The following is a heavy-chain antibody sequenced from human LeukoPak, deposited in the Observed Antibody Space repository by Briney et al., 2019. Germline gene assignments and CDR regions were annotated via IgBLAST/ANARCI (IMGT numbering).Heavy chain of an antibody. V-gene: IGHV4-39*01. CDR2: IYYSGST. CDR3: ASEIGYCSSTSCCFPYWFDP. D-gene: IGHD2-2*01. Sequence: PSETLSLTCTVSGGSISSSSYYWGWIRQPPGKGLEWIGSIYYSGSTYYNPSLKSRVTISVDTSKNQFSLKLSSVTAADTAVYYCASEIGYCSSTSCCFPYWFDPWGQGTLVTVSS. CDR1: GGSISSSSYY. J-gene: IGHJ5*02.